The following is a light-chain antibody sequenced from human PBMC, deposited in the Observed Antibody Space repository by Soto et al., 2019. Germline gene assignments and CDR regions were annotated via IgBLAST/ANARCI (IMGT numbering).Light chain of an antibody. J-gene: IGKJ1*01. CDR3: LQDSLSPWT. Sequence: IVLTQSPGTLSLSPGERATLSCRASQPVGNSYIAWYRQRPGQAPRLLVHATSTRDAGIPDRFSGSGSVTEFTLTSSRLEPEDFAVYYCLQDSLSPWTFGQGTKVEIK. CDR1: QPVGNSY. V-gene: IGKV3-20*01. CDR2: ATS.